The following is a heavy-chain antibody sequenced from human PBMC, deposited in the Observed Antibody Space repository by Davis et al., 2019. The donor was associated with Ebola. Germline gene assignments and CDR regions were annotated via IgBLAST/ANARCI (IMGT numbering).Heavy chain of an antibody. CDR3: ASLWFGELLFYY. D-gene: IGHD3-10*01. V-gene: IGHV4-34*01. CDR2: INHSGST. Sequence: MPSETLSLTCAVYGGSFSGYYWSWIRQPPGKGLEWIGEINHSGSTNYNPSLKSRVTISVDTSKNLFSLKLTSVTAADTAVYYCASLWFGELLFYYWGQGTLVTVSS. J-gene: IGHJ4*02. CDR1: GGSFSGYY.